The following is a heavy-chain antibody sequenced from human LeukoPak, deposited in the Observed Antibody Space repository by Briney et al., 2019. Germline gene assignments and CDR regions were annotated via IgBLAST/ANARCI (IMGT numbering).Heavy chain of an antibody. Sequence: SETLSLTCAVYGGSFSGYYWGWIRQPPGKGLEWIGSIYYSGSTYYNPSLKSRVTISVDTSKNQFSLKLSSVTAADTAVYYCARDKVKAASLTPKNYFDYWGQGTLVTVSS. J-gene: IGHJ4*02. V-gene: IGHV4-34*01. CDR3: ARDKVKAASLTPKNYFDY. CDR1: GGSFSGYY. CDR2: IYYSGST. D-gene: IGHD6-13*01.